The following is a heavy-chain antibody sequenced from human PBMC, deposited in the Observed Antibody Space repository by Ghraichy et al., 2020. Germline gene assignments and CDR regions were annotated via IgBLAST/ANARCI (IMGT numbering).Heavy chain of an antibody. CDR2: IKPDGSQK. V-gene: IGHV3-7*04. CDR3: ARDRSSSWYPYHDY. Sequence: GGSLRLSCAASGFSFSNSWMSWVRQAPGRGLEWVANIKPDGSQKYYVDSLQGRITISRDNAQNSLFLQMNSLRAEDTAVYYCARDRSSSWYPYHDYWGQGTPVNVST. CDR1: GFSFSNSW. J-gene: IGHJ4*02. D-gene: IGHD6-13*01.